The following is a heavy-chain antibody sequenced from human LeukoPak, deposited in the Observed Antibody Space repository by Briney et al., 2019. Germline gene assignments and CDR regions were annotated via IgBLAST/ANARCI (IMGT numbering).Heavy chain of an antibody. Sequence: SETLSLTCAVYGGSFSGYYWSWIRQPPGKGLEWIGEINHSGSTNYNPSLKSRVTISVDTSKNQFSLKLSSVTAADTAVYYCARENVLRYFPFDPWGQETLVTVSS. J-gene: IGHJ5*02. CDR1: GGSFSGYY. V-gene: IGHV4-34*01. CDR3: ARENVLRYFPFDP. D-gene: IGHD3-9*01. CDR2: INHSGST.